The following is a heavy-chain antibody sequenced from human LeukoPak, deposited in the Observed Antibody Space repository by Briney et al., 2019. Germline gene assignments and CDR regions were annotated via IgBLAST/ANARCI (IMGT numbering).Heavy chain of an antibody. Sequence: GASVKVSCKSSGYTFTGYYIHWVRQAPGQGLEWMGWINPNSGGTNYAQKFQGRVTMTRDTSISTAYMELSRLRSDDTAVYYCASLSPDTAMVDASDIWGQGTMVTVSS. D-gene: IGHD5-18*01. V-gene: IGHV1-2*02. CDR2: INPNSGGT. CDR3: ASLSPDTAMVDASDI. CDR1: GYTFTGYY. J-gene: IGHJ3*02.